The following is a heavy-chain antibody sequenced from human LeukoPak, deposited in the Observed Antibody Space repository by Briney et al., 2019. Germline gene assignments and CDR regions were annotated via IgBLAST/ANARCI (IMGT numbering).Heavy chain of an antibody. CDR1: GYTFTSYY. V-gene: IGHV1-2*02. Sequence: PLASVKVSCKASGYTFTSYYMHWVRQAPGQGLEWMGWINPNSGGTNYAQKFQGRVTMTRDTSISTAYMELSRLRSDDTAVYYCARDPHYYGSGYYYYYMDVWGKGTTVTVSS. J-gene: IGHJ6*03. CDR2: INPNSGGT. D-gene: IGHD3-10*01. CDR3: ARDPHYYGSGYYYYYMDV.